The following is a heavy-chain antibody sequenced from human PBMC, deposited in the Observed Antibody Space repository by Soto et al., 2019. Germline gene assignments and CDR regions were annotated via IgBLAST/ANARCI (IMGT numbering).Heavy chain of an antibody. D-gene: IGHD3-22*01. CDR1: GYTFSTSG. CDR2: ISTYNGDT. CDR3: ATVHDNGGYYFHYYFDY. Sequence: ASVKVSCKASGYTFSTSGMSWLRQAPGQGLEWMGWISTYNGDTNDAPKFQDRVTMTSDTSTSTVYMALSSLRSEDTAVYYCATVHDNGGYYFHYYFDYWGQGTQVTVSS. V-gene: IGHV1-18*01. J-gene: IGHJ4*02.